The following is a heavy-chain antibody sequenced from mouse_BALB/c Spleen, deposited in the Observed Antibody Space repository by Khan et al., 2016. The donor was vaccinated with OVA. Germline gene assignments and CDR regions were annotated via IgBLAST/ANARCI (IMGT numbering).Heavy chain of an antibody. Sequence: EVELVESGGDLVKPGGSLKLSCKASGFTLSSYSMSWVRQTPDTRLEWVAYISSGGDYTYSPDSVKGRFTISRDNAKNALYMQMSDLKAADTAMYYCAGHLTGSFAYWGQGTLVTVSA. V-gene: IGHV5-6*01. J-gene: IGHJ3*01. D-gene: IGHD4-1*01. CDR1: GFTLSSYS. CDR2: ISSGGDYT. CDR3: AGHLTGSFAY.